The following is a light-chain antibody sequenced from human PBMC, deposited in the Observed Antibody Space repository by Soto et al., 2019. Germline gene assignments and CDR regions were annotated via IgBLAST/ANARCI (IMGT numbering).Light chain of an antibody. CDR3: GAWDNSLIAVV. CDR1: SSNIGNNY. Sequence: QSVLTQPPSVSAAPGQKVTISCSGSSSNIGNNYVSWYQQLPGTAPKPLIYENNKRPSGIPDRFSGPKSGTSATLAITGLQTGDEVDYFCGAWDNSLIAVVFGGGTKLTVL. V-gene: IGLV1-51*02. CDR2: ENN. J-gene: IGLJ3*02.